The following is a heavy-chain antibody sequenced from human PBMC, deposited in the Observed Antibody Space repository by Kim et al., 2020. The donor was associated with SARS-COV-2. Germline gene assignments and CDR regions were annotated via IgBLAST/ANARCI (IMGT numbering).Heavy chain of an antibody. CDR2: IYYSGST. D-gene: IGHD3-3*01. CDR3: ASTPSYYDFWSGYPDAFDI. V-gene: IGHV4-31*03. Sequence: SETLSLTCTVSGGSISSGGYYWSWIRQHPGKGLEWIGYIYYSGSTYYNPSLKSRVTISVDTSKNQFSLKLSSVTAADTAVYYCASTPSYYDFWSGYPDAFDIWGQGTMVTVSS. J-gene: IGHJ3*02. CDR1: GGSISSGGYY.